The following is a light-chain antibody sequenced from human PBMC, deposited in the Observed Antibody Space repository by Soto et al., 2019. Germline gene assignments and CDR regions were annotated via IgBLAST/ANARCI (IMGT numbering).Light chain of an antibody. CDR1: QSVGSN. CDR2: DAS. J-gene: IGKJ3*01. V-gene: IGKV3-15*01. CDR3: QQYSNWPL. Sequence: EIVMTQSPATLSVSPGEGATLSCRASQSVGSNLAWYQQKPGQAPRLLIYDASTRATGIPARFIGSGSGTDFTLTISXLQSEDFAVYFCQQYSNWPLFGPGTKVDIK.